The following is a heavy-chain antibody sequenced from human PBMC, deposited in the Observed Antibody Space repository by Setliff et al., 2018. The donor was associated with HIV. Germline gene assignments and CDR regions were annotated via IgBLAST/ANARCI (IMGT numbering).Heavy chain of an antibody. CDR3: ARDRASSGYYARFDH. D-gene: IGHD3-22*01. Sequence: PGGSLRLSCAASGFTFSNYNMNWVRQAPGEGLEWVSSISYDSRFIYHADSMKGRFTISRDNAKKLVYLQMNSLRAEDTAIYYCARDRASSGYYARFDHWGQGTLVTVS. J-gene: IGHJ4*02. V-gene: IGHV3-21*01. CDR1: GFTFSNYN. CDR2: ISYDSRFI.